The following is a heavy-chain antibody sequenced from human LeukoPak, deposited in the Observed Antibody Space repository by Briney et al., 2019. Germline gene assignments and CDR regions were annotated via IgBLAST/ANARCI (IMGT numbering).Heavy chain of an antibody. V-gene: IGHV3-23*01. CDR2: IGGSGGAI. CDR3: ARDRLLLYYFDY. CDR1: GFTFSRYA. Sequence: GGSLRLSCGGSGFTFSRYAMSWVRQAPGKGLQWVSEIGGSGGAIYYADSVKGRFTISRDNSKNTLYLQMNSLRAEDTAVYYCARDRLLLYYFDYWGQGTLVTVSS. J-gene: IGHJ4*02. D-gene: IGHD1-26*01.